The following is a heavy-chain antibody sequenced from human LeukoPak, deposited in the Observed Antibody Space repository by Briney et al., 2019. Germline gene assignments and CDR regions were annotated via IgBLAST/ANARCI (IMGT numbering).Heavy chain of an antibody. CDR3: ARDNYRWELPFDY. Sequence: GRSLRLSCAASGFTFSSYAMHWVRQAPGKGLEWVAVISYDGSNRYYADSVKGRFTISRDNAKNSLYLQMNSLRAEDTAVYYCARDNYRWELPFDYWGQGTLVTVSS. CDR1: GFTFSSYA. V-gene: IGHV3-30*04. D-gene: IGHD1-26*01. J-gene: IGHJ4*02. CDR2: ISYDGSNR.